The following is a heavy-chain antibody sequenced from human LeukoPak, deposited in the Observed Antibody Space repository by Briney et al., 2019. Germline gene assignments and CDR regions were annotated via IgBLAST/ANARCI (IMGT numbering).Heavy chain of an antibody. CDR1: GRSFRNYA. CDR3: AVFFMVRVVIRQYYFDH. D-gene: IGHD3-10*01. Sequence: GGSLRLSCAPSGRSFRNYAMSWARQAPGGGVEWVTSIMGSGDSSFSADSVKGLFTISTDNYTNTLYLQMNSLRAEDTAVYDCAVFFMVRVVIRQYYFDHWGQGTLVTVSS. CDR2: IMGSGDSS. V-gene: IGHV3-23*01. J-gene: IGHJ4*02.